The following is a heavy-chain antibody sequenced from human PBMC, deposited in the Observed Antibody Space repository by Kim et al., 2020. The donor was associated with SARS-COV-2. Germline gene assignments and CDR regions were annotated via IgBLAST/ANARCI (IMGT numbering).Heavy chain of an antibody. J-gene: IGHJ5*01. CDR1: GYTLTELS. V-gene: IGHV1-24*01. Sequence: ASVKVSCKVSGYTLTELSMHWVRQAPGKGLEWMGGFDPEDGETIYAQKFQGRVTMTEDTSTDTAYMGLSSLISEDTAVYCCATGTLFGSSGPTKPNWFDRWGQGTLVTVSS. D-gene: IGHD3-22*01. CDR2: FDPEDGET. CDR3: ATGTLFGSSGPTKPNWFDR.